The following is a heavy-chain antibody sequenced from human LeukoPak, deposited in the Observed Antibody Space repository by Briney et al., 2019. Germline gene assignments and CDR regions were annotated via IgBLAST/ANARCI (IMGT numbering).Heavy chain of an antibody. CDR2: ITWNDDTT. Sequence: PGKSLKPSCVASGFTFDDYAMHWVRQTPEKGLEWVSGITWNDDTTGYADSVKGRFTISRDNAKKSVFLQMDSLRPDDTAKYYCVKDKGCCNFHWFDAWGQGSLVAVSS. D-gene: IGHD2/OR15-2a*01. CDR1: GFTFDDYA. V-gene: IGHV3-9*01. CDR3: VKDKGCCNFHWFDA. J-gene: IGHJ5*02.